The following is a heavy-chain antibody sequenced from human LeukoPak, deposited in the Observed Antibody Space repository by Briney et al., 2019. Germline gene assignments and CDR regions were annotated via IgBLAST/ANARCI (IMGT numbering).Heavy chain of an antibody. V-gene: IGHV3-74*01. D-gene: IGHD6-13*01. CDR2: INSDGSST. Sequence: PGGSLRLSCAASGFTFSSYWMHWVRQAPGKGLVGVSRINSDGSSTSYADFVKGRFTISRDNSNNTLYLQMNSLRAEDTAVYYCAKILGAAANVPFDYWGQGTLVTVSS. CDR1: GFTFSSYW. J-gene: IGHJ4*02. CDR3: AKILGAAANVPFDY.